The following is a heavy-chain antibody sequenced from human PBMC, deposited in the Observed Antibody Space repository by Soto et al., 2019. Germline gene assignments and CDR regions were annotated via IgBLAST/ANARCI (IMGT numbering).Heavy chain of an antibody. CDR3: ARDDHIVVVPTSLGAMDV. D-gene: IGHD2-2*01. V-gene: IGHV4-4*02. CDR1: GGSISSNKW. CDR2: IYHSGST. J-gene: IGHJ6*02. Sequence: QVQLQESGPGLVTPSETLSLTCAVYGGSISSNKWWSWVRQPPGQGLELIGEIYHSGSTNYNPSLKRRVTISLDKSKNQFSLKLTSVTAADSAVYYCARDDHIVVVPTSLGAMDVWGQGTTVTVSS.